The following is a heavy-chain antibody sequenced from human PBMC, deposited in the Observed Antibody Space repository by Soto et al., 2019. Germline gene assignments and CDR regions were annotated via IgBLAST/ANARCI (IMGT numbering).Heavy chain of an antibody. CDR2: IGTAGDP. J-gene: IGHJ6*02. V-gene: IGHV3-13*05. Sequence: GGSLRLSCAASGFTFSSYDMHWVRQATGKGLEWVSAIGTAGDPYYPGSVKGRFTISRENAKNSLYLQMNSLRAGDTAVYYCARAGTMVRGVPAWGMDVWGQGTTVTVSS. CDR3: ARAGTMVRGVPAWGMDV. CDR1: GFTFSSYD. D-gene: IGHD3-10*01.